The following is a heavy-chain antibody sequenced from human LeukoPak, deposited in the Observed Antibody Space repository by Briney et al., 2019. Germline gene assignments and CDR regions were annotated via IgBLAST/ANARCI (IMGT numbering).Heavy chain of an antibody. V-gene: IGHV3-7*01. CDR2: INQDGSEK. CDR3: ARGGGAMVRGV. Sequence: GGSLRLSCAASGFTFSSCWMTWVRQAPGKGLEWVANINQDGSEKHYVDSVKGRFTISRDNAKNSLYLQMNSLRAEDTAVYYCARGGGAMVRGVWGQGTLVTVSS. J-gene: IGHJ4*02. D-gene: IGHD3-10*01. CDR1: GFTFSSCW.